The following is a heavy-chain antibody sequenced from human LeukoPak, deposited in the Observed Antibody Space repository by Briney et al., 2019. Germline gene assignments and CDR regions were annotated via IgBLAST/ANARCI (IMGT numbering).Heavy chain of an antibody. CDR1: GFTLSSYA. CDR2: ISGSGGST. CDR3: AKARAYYDILTGYPRPYYYYGMDV. V-gene: IGHV3-23*01. Sequence: GGSLRLSCAASGFTLSSYAMSWVRQAPGKGLEWVSAISGSGGSTYYADSVKGRFTITRDNSKNTLYLQMNSLRAEDTAVYYCAKARAYYDILTGYPRPYYYYGMDVWGQGTTVTVSS. D-gene: IGHD3-9*01. J-gene: IGHJ6*02.